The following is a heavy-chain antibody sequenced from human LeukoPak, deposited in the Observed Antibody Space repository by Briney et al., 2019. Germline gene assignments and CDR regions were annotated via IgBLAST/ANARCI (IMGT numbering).Heavy chain of an antibody. CDR1: GGSISSYY. Sequence: SETLSLTCTVSGGSISSYYWSWIRQPPGKGLEWIGYIYYTGSTNYNPSLKSRVSISVDTSKNQFSLRLSSVTAADTALYYCAIGSIPENWFDPWGQGTLVTASS. CDR2: IYYTGST. V-gene: IGHV4-59*01. CDR3: AIGSIPENWFDP. J-gene: IGHJ5*02.